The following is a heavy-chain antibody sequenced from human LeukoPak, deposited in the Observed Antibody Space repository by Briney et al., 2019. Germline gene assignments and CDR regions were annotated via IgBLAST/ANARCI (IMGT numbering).Heavy chain of an antibody. CDR3: ARLLSGWYLADY. CDR2: ITSSSNTV. CDR1: GFTFSNYN. D-gene: IGHD6-19*01. Sequence: GGSLRLSCAASGFTFSNYNMFWARQCPGKGLEWVSSITSSSNTVHYADSVKGRFTLSRDNAKSSLYLQMNSLRAEDTAIYYCARLLSGWYLADYWGQGTLVTVSS. J-gene: IGHJ4*02. V-gene: IGHV3-48*01.